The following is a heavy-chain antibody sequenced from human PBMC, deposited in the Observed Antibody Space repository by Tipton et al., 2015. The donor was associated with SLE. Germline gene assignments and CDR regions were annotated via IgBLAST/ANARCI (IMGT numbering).Heavy chain of an antibody. CDR2: INHSGNT. V-gene: IGHV4-34*01. J-gene: IGHJ2*01. Sequence: TLSLTCTVYGGSFRGYYWTWIRQPPGKGLEWIGEINHSGNTNYNPPLKSRSTISVDMSQNQFSLKLSSVSATDTAVYYCARQWSSNWYDLFFALWGRGTLVGVS. D-gene: IGHD6-13*01. CDR1: GGSFRGYY. CDR3: ARQWSSNWYDLFFAL.